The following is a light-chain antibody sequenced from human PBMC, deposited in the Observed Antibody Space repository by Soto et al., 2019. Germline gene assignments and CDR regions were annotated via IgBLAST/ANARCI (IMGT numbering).Light chain of an antibody. CDR3: SSYTSSSTLV. Sequence: QSVLTQPASVSGSPGQSITISCTGTSSDVGAYNYVSWYQQHPGKAPKLMICDVSNRPSGVSNRFSGSKSGNTASLTISVLQAEDEADYYCSSYTSSSTLVFGTGTKLTVL. V-gene: IGLV2-14*01. J-gene: IGLJ1*01. CDR1: SSDVGAYNY. CDR2: DVS.